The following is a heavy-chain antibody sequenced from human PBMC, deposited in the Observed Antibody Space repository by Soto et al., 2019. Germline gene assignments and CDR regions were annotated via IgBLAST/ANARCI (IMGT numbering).Heavy chain of an antibody. V-gene: IGHV3-23*01. CDR2: ISGGGDGT. J-gene: IGHJ6*04. Sequence: GGSLRLSCAASGFTFSTYAMSWVRQAPGKGLEWISTISGGGDGTYYADSVKGRFTISRDNSKNTMYLQMDSLRAEDTAVYYCAKDRPTTSSSKMDVWGKGTTVTVSS. CDR1: GFTFSTYA. CDR3: AKDRPTTSSSKMDV. D-gene: IGHD6-6*01.